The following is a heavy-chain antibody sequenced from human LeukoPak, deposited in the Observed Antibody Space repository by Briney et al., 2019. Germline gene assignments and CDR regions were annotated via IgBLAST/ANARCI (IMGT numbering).Heavy chain of an antibody. J-gene: IGHJ4*02. CDR2: IYSGGST. CDR3: AKGPWYSSSSDEDY. V-gene: IGHV3-53*05. Sequence: GGSLRLSCAASGFTVSSNYMSWVRQAPGKGLEWVSVIYSGGSTYYADSVKGRFTISRDNSKDTLYLQMNSLRAEDTAVYYCAKGPWYSSSSDEDYWGQGTLVTVSS. CDR1: GFTVSSNY. D-gene: IGHD6-6*01.